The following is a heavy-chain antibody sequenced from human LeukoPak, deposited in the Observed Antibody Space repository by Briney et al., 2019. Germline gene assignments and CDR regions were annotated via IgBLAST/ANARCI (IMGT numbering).Heavy chain of an antibody. V-gene: IGHV1-69*13. Sequence: SVKVSCKASGGTFSSYAISWVRQAPGQGLEWMGGIIPIFGTANYAQKFQGRVTITADESTSTAYMELSSLRSEDTAVYYCARGAAMAAGGDYFDYWGQGTLVTVSS. CDR2: IIPIFGTA. D-gene: IGHD5-18*01. CDR3: ARGAAMAAGGDYFDY. J-gene: IGHJ4*02. CDR1: GGTFSSYA.